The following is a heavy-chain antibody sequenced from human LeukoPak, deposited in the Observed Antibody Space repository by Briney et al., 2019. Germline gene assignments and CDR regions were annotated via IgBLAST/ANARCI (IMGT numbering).Heavy chain of an antibody. D-gene: IGHD2-15*01. CDR2: IYPGDSDT. J-gene: IGHJ3*02. Sequence: GESLKISCEGSGYTFTSYWIACVRQMPVKGLKWIGFIYPGDSDTRYRPCFQAQCTISADKSITTAYLQWSTLTASDTSLFFCASPRVVAATTSHAAFDIWGQGTLVSVSS. CDR3: ASPRVVAATTSHAAFDI. CDR1: GYTFTSYW. V-gene: IGHV5-51*01.